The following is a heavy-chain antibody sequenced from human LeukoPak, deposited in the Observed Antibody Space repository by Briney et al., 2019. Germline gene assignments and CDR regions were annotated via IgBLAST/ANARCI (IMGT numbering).Heavy chain of an antibody. D-gene: IGHD3-10*01. J-gene: IGHJ4*02. CDR2: INPNSGGT. CDR3: ARGRNNYGSGSYSLIY. Sequence: GASVTVSFKASGYTFTGYYMHWVRQAPGQGLEWMGWINPNSGGTNYAQKFQGRVTMTRDTSISTAYMELSRLRSDDTAVYYCARGRNNYGSGSYSLIYWGQGTLVTVSS. CDR1: GYTFTGYY. V-gene: IGHV1-2*02.